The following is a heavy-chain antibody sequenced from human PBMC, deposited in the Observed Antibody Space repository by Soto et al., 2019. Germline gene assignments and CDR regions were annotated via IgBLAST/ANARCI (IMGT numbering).Heavy chain of an antibody. Sequence: GASVKVSCKASGYTFSNYEINWVRQASGQGLEWMGRMNPNDGNTGYAQNFQGRVSMTRNTSINTAYMELSSLRSDDTAVYYCARGPREPREWLLFDYWGQGALVTVSS. J-gene: IGHJ4*02. CDR3: ARGPREPREWLLFDY. D-gene: IGHD3-3*01. V-gene: IGHV1-8*01. CDR2: MNPNDGNT. CDR1: GYTFSNYE.